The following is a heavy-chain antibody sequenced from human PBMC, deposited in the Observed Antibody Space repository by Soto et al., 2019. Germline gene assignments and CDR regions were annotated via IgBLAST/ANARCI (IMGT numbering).Heavy chain of an antibody. Sequence: QLVQSAAEVKQPGESLKISCKGLGYSFTAYWIAWVRQMPGQGLEWMGIIYPDDSRTRYSPSFQGQVTISVDKSSSTAYGYWRSRKASDTAVYYCARDLVYGCNIEWSGSWGQGTRVTVS. D-gene: IGHD2-8*01. V-gene: IGHV5-51*01. J-gene: IGHJ5*01. CDR1: GYSFTAYW. CDR2: IYPDDSRT. CDR3: ARDLVYGCNIEWSGS.